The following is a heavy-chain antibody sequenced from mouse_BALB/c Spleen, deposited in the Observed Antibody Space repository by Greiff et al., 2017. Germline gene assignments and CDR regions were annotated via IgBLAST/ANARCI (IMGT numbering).Heavy chain of an antibody. Sequence: VQLQESGPGLVAPSQSLSITCTVSGFSLTDYGVSWIRQPPGKGLEWLGVIWGGGSTYYNSALKSRLSISKDNSKSQVFLKMNSLQTDDTAMYYCAKGETTGRDAMDYWGQGTSVTVSS. V-gene: IGHV2-6-5*01. CDR2: IWGGGST. CDR1: GFSLTDYG. J-gene: IGHJ4*01. CDR3: AKGETTGRDAMDY. D-gene: IGHD2-12*01.